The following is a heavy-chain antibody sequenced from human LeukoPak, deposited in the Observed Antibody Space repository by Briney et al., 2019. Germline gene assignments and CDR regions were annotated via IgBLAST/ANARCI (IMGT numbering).Heavy chain of an antibody. CDR1: GGSISSSSYY. J-gene: IGHJ3*02. CDR2: IYYSGST. V-gene: IGHV4-39*07. CDR3: ARDGLYCTNGVCSSDI. Sequence: PSETLSLTCTVSGGSISSSSYYWGWIRQPPGKGLEWIGSIYYSGSTYYNPSLKSRVTISVDTSKNQFSLKLSSVTAADTAVYYCARDGLYCTNGVCSSDIWGQGTLVTVSS. D-gene: IGHD2-8*01.